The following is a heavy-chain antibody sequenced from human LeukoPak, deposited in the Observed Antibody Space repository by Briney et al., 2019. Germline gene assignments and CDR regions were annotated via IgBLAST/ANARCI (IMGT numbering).Heavy chain of an antibody. Sequence: SETLSLTCTVSGGSISSGGYYWSWIRQHPGKGLEWIGYIYYSGSTYYNPSLKSRVTISVDTSKNQFSLKLSSVTAADTAVYYCARDGSGNSNYFDFWGRGTLVTVSS. D-gene: IGHD3-10*01. CDR1: GGSISSGGYY. J-gene: IGHJ4*02. CDR3: ARDGSGNSNYFDF. CDR2: IYYSGST. V-gene: IGHV4-31*03.